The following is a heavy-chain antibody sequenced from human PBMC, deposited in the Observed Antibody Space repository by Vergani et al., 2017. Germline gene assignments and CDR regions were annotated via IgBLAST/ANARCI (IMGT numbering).Heavy chain of an antibody. V-gene: IGHV3-21*01. D-gene: IGHD3-22*01. Sequence: VQLVESGGGVVQPGRSLRLSCAASGFTSSSYSMNWVRQAPGKGLEWVSSISSSSSDIYYADSVKGRFSISRDNAKNSLYLQRSSLRAEDTAVYYCARAFNYYDSSGSKFDYWGQGTLVTVSS. CDR2: ISSSSSDI. CDR3: ARAFNYYDSSGSKFDY. J-gene: IGHJ4*02. CDR1: GFTSSSYS.